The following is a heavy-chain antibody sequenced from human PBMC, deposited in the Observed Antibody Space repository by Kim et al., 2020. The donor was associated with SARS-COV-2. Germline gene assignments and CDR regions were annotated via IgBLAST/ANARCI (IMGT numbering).Heavy chain of an antibody. CDR3: ARGGDYYDFWSGAFDI. Sequence: GGSLRLSCAASGFTVSSNYMSWVRQAPGKGLEWVSVIYSGGSTYYADSVKGRFTISRHNSKNTLYLQMNSLRAEDTAVYYCARGGDYYDFWSGAFDIWGQGTMVTVSS. D-gene: IGHD3-3*01. CDR2: IYSGGST. V-gene: IGHV3-53*04. J-gene: IGHJ3*02. CDR1: GFTVSSNY.